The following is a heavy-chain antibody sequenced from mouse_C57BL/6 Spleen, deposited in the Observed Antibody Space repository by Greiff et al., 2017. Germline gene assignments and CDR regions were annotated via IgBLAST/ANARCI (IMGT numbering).Heavy chain of an antibody. CDR3: ARNVDYDGRDFAY. V-gene: IGHV2-9-1*01. CDR2: IWTGGGT. J-gene: IGHJ3*01. CDR1: GFSLTSYA. Sequence: VMLVESVPGLVAPSQSLSITCTVSGFSLTSYAISWVRQPPGQGLEWLGVIWTGGGTNYNSALKSRLSISQDNSKSQFFLKMHSLQPDDTARYYSARNVDYDGRDFAYWGQGTLVTVSA. D-gene: IGHD2-4*01.